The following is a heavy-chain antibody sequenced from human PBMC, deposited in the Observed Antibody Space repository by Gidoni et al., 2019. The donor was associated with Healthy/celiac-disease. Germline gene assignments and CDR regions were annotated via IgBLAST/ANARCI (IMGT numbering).Heavy chain of an antibody. Sequence: QVQLQESGPGLVKPSQTLSLTCTVSGGSIRSGSYYWSWIRQPAGKGLEWIGRIYTSGSTNYNPSLKSRVTISVDTSKNQFSLKLSSVTAADTAVYYCARSGPDYDFWSGSNWFDPWGQGTLVTVSS. J-gene: IGHJ5*02. D-gene: IGHD3-3*01. CDR1: GGSIRSGSYY. V-gene: IGHV4-61*02. CDR2: IYTSGST. CDR3: ARSGPDYDFWSGSNWFDP.